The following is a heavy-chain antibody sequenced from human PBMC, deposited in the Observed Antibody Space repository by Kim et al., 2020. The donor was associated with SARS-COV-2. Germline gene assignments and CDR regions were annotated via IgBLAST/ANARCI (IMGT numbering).Heavy chain of an antibody. CDR1: GFTFSSYW. CDR3: ARGSAAMVAY. J-gene: IGHJ4*02. Sequence: GGSPRLSCAASGFTFSSYWMHWVRQAPGKGLVWVSRINSDGRSTGYADSVKGRFTISRDNAKNTLYLQMNSLRADDTAVYYCARGSAAMVAYWGQGTLVTVSS. CDR2: INSDGRST. D-gene: IGHD5-18*01. V-gene: IGHV3-74*01.